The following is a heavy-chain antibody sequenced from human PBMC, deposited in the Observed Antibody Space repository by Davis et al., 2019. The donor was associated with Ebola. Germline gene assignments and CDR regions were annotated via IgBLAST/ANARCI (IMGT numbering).Heavy chain of an antibody. CDR3: ARGHIVVVTGNNWFDP. J-gene: IGHJ5*02. Sequence: SETLSLTCTVSGGSISSYYWSWIRQPAGKGLEWIGNIYYGGTTNYNPSLKSRVTISGDTSKNQFSLNVNSVTAADTAMYYCARGHIVVVTGNNWFDPWGQGTLVTVSS. CDR2: IYYGGTT. V-gene: IGHV4-59*01. CDR1: GGSISSYY. D-gene: IGHD2-21*02.